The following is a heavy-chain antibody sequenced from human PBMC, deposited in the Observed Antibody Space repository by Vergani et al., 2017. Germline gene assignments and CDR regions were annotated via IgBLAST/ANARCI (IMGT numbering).Heavy chain of an antibody. V-gene: IGHV3-23*01. Sequence: EVQLLESGGGLVQPGGSRRLSCAASVFTFSTYAMTWVRQAPGKGLEWVSTISSDGGSTYYADSVKGRFTISRDNSKNTLSLQMNSLTAEDTAIYYCAGPQGTSAYYYGGFDYWGQGILVTVSS. D-gene: IGHD3-22*01. J-gene: IGHJ4*02. CDR1: VFTFSTYA. CDR2: ISSDGGST. CDR3: AGPQGTSAYYYGGFDY.